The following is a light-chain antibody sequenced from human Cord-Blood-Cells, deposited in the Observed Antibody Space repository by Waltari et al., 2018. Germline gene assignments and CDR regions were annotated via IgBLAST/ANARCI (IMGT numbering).Light chain of an antibody. J-gene: IGLJ3*02. CDR3: QSYDSSLSVWV. Sequence: QSVLTQPPSVSGAPGQRVTISCTGSSSNIGAGYDVTWYQQLPGTAPKLLIYGNSNRPSGVPDRFSGSKSGTSAFLAITGLQAEDEADYYCQSYDSSLSVWVFGGGTKLTVL. CDR1: SSNIGAGYD. CDR2: GNS. V-gene: IGLV1-40*01.